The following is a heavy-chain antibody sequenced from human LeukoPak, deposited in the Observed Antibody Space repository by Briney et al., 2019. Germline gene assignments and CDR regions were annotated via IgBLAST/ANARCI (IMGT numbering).Heavy chain of an antibody. CDR2: IDYSGST. CDR1: GASISRYY. D-gene: IGHD5/OR15-5a*01. J-gene: IGHJ5*02. CDR3: ARHPLRPDVYHNEGWFVP. V-gene: IGHV4-59*08. Sequence: PSETLCLTCTVSGASISRYYWNWIRQPPGKGLEWIGYIDYSGSTIYNPSLKSRVTISVDTSRNNFSLRLNSVTAADTAVYYCARHPLRPDVYHNEGWFVPWGQGTLFTVSS.